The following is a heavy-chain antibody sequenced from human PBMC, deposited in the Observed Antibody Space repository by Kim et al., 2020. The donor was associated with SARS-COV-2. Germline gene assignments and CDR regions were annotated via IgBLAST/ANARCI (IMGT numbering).Heavy chain of an antibody. Sequence: SETLSLTCTVSGGSISSSSYYWGWIRQPPGKGLEWIGSIYYSGSTYYNPSLKSRVTISVDTSKNQFSLKLSSVTAADTAVYYCARWLRYSPGWFDPWGQGTLVTVSS. D-gene: IGHD3-9*01. CDR2: IYYSGST. CDR1: GGSISSSSYY. CDR3: ARWLRYSPGWFDP. J-gene: IGHJ5*02. V-gene: IGHV4-39*01.